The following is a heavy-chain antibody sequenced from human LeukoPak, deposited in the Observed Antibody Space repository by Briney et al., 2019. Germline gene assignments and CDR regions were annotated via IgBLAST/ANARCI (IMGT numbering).Heavy chain of an antibody. D-gene: IGHD2-21*02. CDR3: ASTYVVVTAVHDAFHI. CDR2: INQDGSEK. J-gene: IGHJ3*02. Sequence: GGSLRLSCAASGFTFSSHWMSWVRQALGKGLEWVANINQDGSEKYYVDSVKGRFTISRDNAKNSLFLQMNSLRAEDTAVYYCASTYVVVTAVHDAFHIWGQGTMVTVSS. CDR1: GFTFSSHW. V-gene: IGHV3-7*01.